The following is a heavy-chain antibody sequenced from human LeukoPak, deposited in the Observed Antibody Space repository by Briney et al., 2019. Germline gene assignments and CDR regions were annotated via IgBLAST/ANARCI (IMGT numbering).Heavy chain of an antibody. D-gene: IGHD3-9*01. CDR2: ISYDGSNK. CDR3: ARGDLLADDWLLSSEWFDY. CDR1: GFTFSSYA. Sequence: PGGSLRLSCAASGFTFSSYAMHWVRQAPGKGLEWVAVISYDGSNKYYADSVKGRFTISRDNSKNTLYLQMNSLRAEDTAVYYCARGDLLADDWLLSSEWFDYWGQGTLVTVSS. V-gene: IGHV3-30*04. J-gene: IGHJ4*02.